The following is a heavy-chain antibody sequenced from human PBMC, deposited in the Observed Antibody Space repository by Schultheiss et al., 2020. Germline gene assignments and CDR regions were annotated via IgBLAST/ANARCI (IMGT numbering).Heavy chain of an antibody. CDR3: ARRMTIFGESPRLGQVDV. D-gene: IGHD3-3*01. CDR1: GGTFSSYA. Sequence: SVKVSCKASGGTFSSYATGWVRQAPGQGLEWMGEIISIFGTVKYAQKFQGRLTISADASTSTVYMELSSLRYDDTAVYYCARRMTIFGESPRLGQVDVWGNGTTVNVSS. J-gene: IGHJ6*04. V-gene: IGHV1-69*01. CDR2: IISIFGTV.